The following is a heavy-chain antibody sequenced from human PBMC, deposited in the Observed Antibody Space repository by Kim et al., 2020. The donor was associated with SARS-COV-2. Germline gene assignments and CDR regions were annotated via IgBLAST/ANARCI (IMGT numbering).Heavy chain of an antibody. CDR3: AREPVGATPMFDY. J-gene: IGHJ4*02. Sequence: YNPATQSRGTISVDTSKNQFSLKLSSVTAADTAVYYCAREPVGATPMFDYWGQGTLVTVSS. D-gene: IGHD1-26*01. V-gene: IGHV4-59*01.